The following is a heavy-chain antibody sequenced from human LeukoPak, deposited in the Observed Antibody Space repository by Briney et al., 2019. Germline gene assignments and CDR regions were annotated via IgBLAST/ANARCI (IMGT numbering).Heavy chain of an antibody. Sequence: GGSLRLSCAASGITFSSYAMHWVRQAPGKGLEYVSSISSNGGNTYYANSVKGRFTISRDNSKNTLYLQMGSLRPEAMAVYYCARIRGGWYFDYWGQGTLVTVSS. J-gene: IGHJ4*02. V-gene: IGHV3-64*01. CDR2: ISSNGGNT. CDR1: GITFSSYA. CDR3: ARIRGGWYFDY. D-gene: IGHD6-19*01.